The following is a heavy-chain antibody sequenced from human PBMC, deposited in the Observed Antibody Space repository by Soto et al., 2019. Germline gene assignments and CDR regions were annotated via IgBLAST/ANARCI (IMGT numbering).Heavy chain of an antibody. CDR1: GDSVSSNSAA. V-gene: IGHV6-1*01. CDR2: TYYRSKWYN. J-gene: IGHJ5*02. CDR3: ARGDVFYGPRSYYFSWFDP. D-gene: IGHD3-10*01. Sequence: SQTLSLTCAISGDSVSSNSAAWNWIRQSPSRGLEWLGRTYYRSKWYNDYAVSVKSRITINPDTSKNQFSLQLNSVTPEDTAVYYCARGDVFYGPRSYYFSWFDPWGQGTLVTVSS.